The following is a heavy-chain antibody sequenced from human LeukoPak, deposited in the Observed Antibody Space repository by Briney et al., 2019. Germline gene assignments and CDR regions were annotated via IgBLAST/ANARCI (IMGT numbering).Heavy chain of an antibody. CDR3: SRAERRVNVFDI. V-gene: IGHV4-4*07. D-gene: IGHD1-14*01. Sequence: SETLSLTCTVSDGSMKSFHWSWIRQPAGKGLEWIGRIYTSGSTDYNPSLMSQVTMSVDTSKNQFSLKLRSMTAADTAVYYCSRAERRVNVFDIWAQGTIVTVSS. J-gene: IGHJ3*02. CDR1: DGSMKSFH. CDR2: IYTSGST.